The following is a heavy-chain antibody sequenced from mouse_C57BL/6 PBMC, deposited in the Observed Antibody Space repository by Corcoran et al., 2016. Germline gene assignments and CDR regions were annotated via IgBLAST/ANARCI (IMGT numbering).Heavy chain of an antibody. CDR2: INPYNGGT. J-gene: IGHJ3*01. CDR3: ARQADYDSCAY. D-gene: IGHD2-4*01. CDR1: GYTFTDYY. Sequence: EVQLQQSGPVLVKPGASVKMSCKASGYTFTDYYMKWVKQSHGKSLEWIGVINPYNGGTSYNQKFKGKATLTVDKSSSTAYMELNSLTSEDSAVYYCARQADYDSCAYWGQGTLVTVSA. V-gene: IGHV1-19*01.